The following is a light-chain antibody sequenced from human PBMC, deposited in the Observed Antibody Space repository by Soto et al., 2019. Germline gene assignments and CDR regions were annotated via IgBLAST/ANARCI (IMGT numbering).Light chain of an antibody. CDR2: TNN. V-gene: IGLV1-44*01. CDR3: AAWDDRLNGWV. CDR1: SSNIGSNT. J-gene: IGLJ3*02. Sequence: QSVLTQPPSASGTPGQRVTISCSGSSSNIGSNTVNWYQQFPGTAPKLLIYTNNQRPSVIPDRFSGSKSGTSASLAISGLQSEDEADYYCAAWDDRLNGWVFGGGTKVTVL.